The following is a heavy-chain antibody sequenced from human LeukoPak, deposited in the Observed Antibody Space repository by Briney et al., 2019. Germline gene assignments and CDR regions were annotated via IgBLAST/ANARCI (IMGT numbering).Heavy chain of an antibody. J-gene: IGHJ4*02. CDR2: ISSSSSYI. V-gene: IGHV3-21*01. Sequence: GGSLRLSCAASGFSFRDYTMNWVRQTPGKGLEWLASISSSSSYIYFANSVRGRFTISRDNAKNSLYLQMNSLRAEDTAVYYCAKDSPSRTATTEVPVDYWGQGTLVTVSS. CDR1: GFSFRDYT. CDR3: AKDSPSRTATTEVPVDY. D-gene: IGHD1/OR15-1a*01.